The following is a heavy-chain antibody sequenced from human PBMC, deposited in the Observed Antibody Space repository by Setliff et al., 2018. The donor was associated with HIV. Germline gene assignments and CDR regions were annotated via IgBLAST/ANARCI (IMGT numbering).Heavy chain of an antibody. CDR2: INHSGST. V-gene: IGHV4-34*01. Sequence: SETLSLTCADYNGSFIGYYWTWIRQPPGKGLEWIGEINHSGSTNYSPSLKSRVTISVDASRNQFSLSLSSVTAADTAVYYCAAWGPRYSYAPYFFDSWGQGTLVAVSS. CDR1: NGSFIGYY. D-gene: IGHD5-18*01. J-gene: IGHJ4*02. CDR3: AAWGPRYSYAPYFFDS.